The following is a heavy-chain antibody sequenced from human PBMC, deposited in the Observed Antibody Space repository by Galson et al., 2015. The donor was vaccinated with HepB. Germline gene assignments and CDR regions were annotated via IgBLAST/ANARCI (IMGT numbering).Heavy chain of an antibody. CDR1: GFTFSGSA. CDR3: VRSGDFSGYSSR. J-gene: IGHJ4*02. V-gene: IGHV3-73*01. CDR2: ISSKATNYAA. D-gene: IGHD5-12*01. Sequence: SLRLSCAASGFTFSGSAIHWVRQASGRGPEWIGHISSKATNYAALYGPSLKGRFTISRDDSKNMAYLHMRSLKTDDTAVYYCVRSGDFSGYSSRWGQGTLVTVSS.